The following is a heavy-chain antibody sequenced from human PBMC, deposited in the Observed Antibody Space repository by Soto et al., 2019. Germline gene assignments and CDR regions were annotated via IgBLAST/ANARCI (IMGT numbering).Heavy chain of an antibody. CDR1: GDTFSRLV. J-gene: IGHJ3*01. D-gene: IGHD2-15*01. CDR3: ASRLNVVVVHASPSSAFDV. V-gene: IGHV1-69*06. CDR2: FIPLFGTP. Sequence: GASVKVSCKASGDTFSRLVFSWVRQAPGQGLEWMGGFIPLFGTPNYAQKFQGRVTMTADKATSTAYMELSSLTSEDTDVYYCASRLNVVVVHASPSSAFDVWGRGPPVTVS.